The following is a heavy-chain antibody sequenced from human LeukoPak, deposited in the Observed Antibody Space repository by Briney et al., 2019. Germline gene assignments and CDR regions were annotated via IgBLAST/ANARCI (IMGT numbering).Heavy chain of an antibody. V-gene: IGHV3-23*01. D-gene: IGHD6-13*01. CDR2: ISGSGGST. J-gene: IGHJ4*02. CDR3: AKAARSSSWYFDY. Sequence: GGSLRLSCAASGFTFSSYATSWVRHAPGKGLEWVSDISGSGGSTYYADSVKGRFTISRDNSKNTLYLQMNSLRAEDTAVYYCAKAARSSSWYFDYWGQGTLVSVSS. CDR1: GFTFSSYA.